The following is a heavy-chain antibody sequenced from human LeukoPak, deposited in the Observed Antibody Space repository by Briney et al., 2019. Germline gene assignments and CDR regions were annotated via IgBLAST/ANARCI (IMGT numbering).Heavy chain of an antibody. CDR3: ARGPQALDDAFDI. Sequence: PSETLSLTCTVSGGSISSYYWSWIRQPPGKGLEWIGYIYYSGSTNYNPSLKSRVTISVDTSKNQFSLKLSSVTAADTAVYYCARGPQALDDAFDIWGQGTMVTVSS. D-gene: IGHD6-6*01. CDR2: IYYSGST. CDR1: GGSISSYY. J-gene: IGHJ3*02. V-gene: IGHV4-59*01.